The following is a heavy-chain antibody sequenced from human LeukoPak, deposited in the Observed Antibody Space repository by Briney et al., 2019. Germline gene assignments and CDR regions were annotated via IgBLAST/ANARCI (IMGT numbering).Heavy chain of an antibody. J-gene: IGHJ4*02. CDR2: IKQDGSER. CDR1: GVTFSSYW. V-gene: IGHV3-7*03. Sequence: PPGGSLRLSCAASGVTFSSYWMTWVRQAPGKGLEWVANIKQDGSERNYVDSGKGRFTISRDNAKNSLYLQMNTLRDEDTAVYYCATGAGCGYWGQGTLVTVSS. CDR3: ATGAGCGY. D-gene: IGHD6-19*01.